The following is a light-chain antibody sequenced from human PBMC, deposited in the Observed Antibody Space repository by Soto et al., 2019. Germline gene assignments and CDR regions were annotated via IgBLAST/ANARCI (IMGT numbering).Light chain of an antibody. CDR3: GSWDSSLSAYV. CDR1: SSNLGAGYD. J-gene: IGLJ1*01. Sequence: QSVLTQPPSVSGAPGQRVTLSCTGSSSNLGAGYDVHWYQQLPGTAPKLLIYGNNNRPSGVPDRFSGSKSGTSATLGITGFQTGDEADYYCGSWDSSLSAYVFATGTKVTVL. V-gene: IGLV1-40*01. CDR2: GNN.